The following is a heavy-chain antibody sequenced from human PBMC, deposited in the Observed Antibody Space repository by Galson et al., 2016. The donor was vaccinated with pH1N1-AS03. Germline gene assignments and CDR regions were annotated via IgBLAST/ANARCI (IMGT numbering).Heavy chain of an antibody. J-gene: IGHJ3*02. CDR1: GFSLSTSGMC. Sequence: PALVKPPQTLTLTCTFSGFSLSTSGMCVSWIRQPPGKALEWLARIDWDDDKYYSTSLKTRLTISKDTSKNQVVLTMTNMDPVDTATYYCARIRDYGDLRDAFDIWGQGTMVTVSS. V-gene: IGHV2-70*11. CDR2: IDWDDDK. CDR3: ARIRDYGDLRDAFDI. D-gene: IGHD4-17*01.